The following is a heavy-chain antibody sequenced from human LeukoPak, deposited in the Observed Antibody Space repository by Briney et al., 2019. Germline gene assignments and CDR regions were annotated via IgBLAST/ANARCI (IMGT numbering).Heavy chain of an antibody. CDR3: ARDREDTYLDV. D-gene: IGHD2-15*01. Sequence: PGGTLRLSCAASGFTFSSYGMSWVRQAPGKGLEWVSAISGSGGSTYYADSVKGRFTISRDNSKNSLYLQMNSLRVEDTALYYCARDREDTYLDVWGKGTTVTVSS. V-gene: IGHV3-23*01. CDR2: ISGSGGST. J-gene: IGHJ6*03. CDR1: GFTFSSYG.